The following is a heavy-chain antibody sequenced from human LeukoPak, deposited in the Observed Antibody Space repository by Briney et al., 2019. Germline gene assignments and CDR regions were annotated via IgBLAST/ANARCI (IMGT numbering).Heavy chain of an antibody. CDR2: IYYSGST. D-gene: IGHD3-10*01. V-gene: IGHV4-59*05. CDR3: NLWFGEEGKDY. CDR1: GGSISSYY. J-gene: IGHJ4*02. Sequence: SETLSLTCTVSGGSISSYYWSWIRQPPGKGLEWIGSIYYSGSTYYNPSLKSRVTISVDTSKNQFSLKLSSVTATDTAVYYCNLWFGEEGKDYWGQGTLVTVSS.